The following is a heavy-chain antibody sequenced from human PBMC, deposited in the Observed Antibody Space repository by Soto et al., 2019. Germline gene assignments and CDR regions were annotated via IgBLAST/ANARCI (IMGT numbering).Heavy chain of an antibody. CDR2: INPNIGTA. CDR1: GDTFNSYD. Sequence: GASVKVSCKASGDTFNSYDIHWVRQAPGQGLEWMGKINPNIGTANYAQKFQGRVTITADESTSTAYKELSSLRSEDTAVYYCARDRRRLSYASYYGSGSYYNVPGDNWFDPWGQGTLVTVSS. V-gene: IGHV1-69*11. CDR3: ARDRRRLSYASYYGSGSYYNVPGDNWFDP. J-gene: IGHJ5*02. D-gene: IGHD3-10*01.